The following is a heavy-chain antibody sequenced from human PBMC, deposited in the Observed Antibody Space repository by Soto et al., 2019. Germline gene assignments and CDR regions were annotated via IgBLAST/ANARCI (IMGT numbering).Heavy chain of an antibody. Sequence: QVQLVESGGGVVQPGRSLRLSCAASGFTFSSYGMHWVRQAPGKGLEWVAVISYDRSNKYYADSVKGRFTISRDNSKNTLYLQMNSLRAEDTAVYYCAKDLRRLVPAAFPSRAGMDVWGQGTTVTVSS. V-gene: IGHV3-30*18. CDR1: GFTFSSYG. D-gene: IGHD2-2*01. J-gene: IGHJ6*02. CDR2: ISYDRSNK. CDR3: AKDLRRLVPAAFPSRAGMDV.